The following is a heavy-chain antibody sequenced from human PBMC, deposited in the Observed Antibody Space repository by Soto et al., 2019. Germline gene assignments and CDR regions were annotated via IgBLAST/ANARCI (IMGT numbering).Heavy chain of an antibody. CDR2: ISYEGSHT. J-gene: IGHJ4*02. Sequence: QVQLVESGGGVVQPGRSLRLSCAASGFIFSSYGMHWVRQAPGKGLEWVAVISYEGSHTYYADSVKGRSTITRDNSKNTLYLQMNSLRPEDRAVYYCAKEVHCGGGSCSWSEGFDYWGQGTLLTVSS. CDR1: GFIFSSYG. CDR3: AKEVHCGGGSCSWSEGFDY. D-gene: IGHD2-15*01. V-gene: IGHV3-30*18.